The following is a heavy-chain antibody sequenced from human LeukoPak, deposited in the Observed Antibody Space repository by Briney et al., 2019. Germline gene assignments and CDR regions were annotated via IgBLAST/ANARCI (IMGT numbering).Heavy chain of an antibody. V-gene: IGHV4-59*08. CDR3: ARRPVEMAAIREDNWLDP. J-gene: IGHJ5*02. CDR1: GASISGPS. CDR2: IYYSGAT. D-gene: IGHD5-24*01. Sequence: PSETLSLTCTVPGASISGPSWNWIRQPPGKGLEWIGRIYYSGATNYNPSLKGRVTMSIDTSKNQFSLKLSSVTAADTAVYYCARRPVEMAAIREDNWLDPWGQGTLVTVSS.